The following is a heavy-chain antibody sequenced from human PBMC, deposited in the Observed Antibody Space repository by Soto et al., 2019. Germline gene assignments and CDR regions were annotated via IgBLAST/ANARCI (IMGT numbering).Heavy chain of an antibody. D-gene: IGHD6-13*01. V-gene: IGHV1-69*01. J-gene: IGHJ4*02. CDR2: IIPIFGTA. CDR3: ARTRSKQHCFGF. Sequence: SCVREAPGQGLEWMGGIIPIFGTANYAQKFQGRVTITADESTSTAYMELSSLRSEDTSLYCCARTRSKQHCFGFSGQGTL.